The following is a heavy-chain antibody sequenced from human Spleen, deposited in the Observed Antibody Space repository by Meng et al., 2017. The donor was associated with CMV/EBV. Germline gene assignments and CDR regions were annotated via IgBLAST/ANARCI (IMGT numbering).Heavy chain of an antibody. Sequence: GSLRLSCTISGGSISSYYWNWIRQPPGKGLEWIGYIYYSGSTNYNPSLKSRVTISVDTSKNQFSLKLSSVTAADTAVYYCARAKIVGATGWFDPWGQGTLVTVSS. J-gene: IGHJ5*02. CDR1: GGSISSYY. CDR2: IYYSGST. V-gene: IGHV4-59*01. D-gene: IGHD1-26*01. CDR3: ARAKIVGATGWFDP.